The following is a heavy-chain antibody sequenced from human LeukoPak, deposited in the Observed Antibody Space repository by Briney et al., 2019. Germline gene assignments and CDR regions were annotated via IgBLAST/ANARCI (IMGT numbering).Heavy chain of an antibody. CDR3: ARANYDFWSGYYIFDY. J-gene: IGHJ4*02. D-gene: IGHD3-3*01. CDR2: IYYSGST. V-gene: IGHV4-59*01. Sequence: PSETLSLTCTVSGGSISSYYWSWIRQPPGKGLEWIGYIYYSGSTNYNPSLKSRVTISVDTSKNQFSLKLSSVTAADTAVYYCARANYDFWSGYYIFDYWGQGTLVTVSS. CDR1: GGSISSYY.